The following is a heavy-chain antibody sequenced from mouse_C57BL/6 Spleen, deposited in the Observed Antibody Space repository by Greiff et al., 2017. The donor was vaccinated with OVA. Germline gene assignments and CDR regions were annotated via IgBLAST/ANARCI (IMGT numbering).Heavy chain of an antibody. D-gene: IGHD2-1*01. V-gene: IGHV3-6*01. CDR3: ARGGYGNYAMDY. CDR1: GYSITSGYY. Sequence: DVKLVESGPGLVKPSQSLSLTCSVTGYSITSGYYWNWIRQSPGNKLEWMGYISYDGSNNYNPSLKNRIPITRDTSKSQFFLKLNSVTTEDTATYYCARGGYGNYAMDYWGQGTSVTVSS. CDR2: ISYDGSN. J-gene: IGHJ4*01.